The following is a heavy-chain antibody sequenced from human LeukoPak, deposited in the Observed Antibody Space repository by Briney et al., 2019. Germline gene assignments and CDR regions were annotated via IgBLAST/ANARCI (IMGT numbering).Heavy chain of an antibody. J-gene: IGHJ5*02. Sequence: PGGSLRLSCAASGFTFSSYSMNWVRQAPGKGLEYVSAISRSGGSTYYADSVKDRFTISRDNSKNTLYLQMNSLRGEDTAVYYCARVPNWFDPWGQGTLVTVPS. V-gene: IGHV3-64*04. CDR1: GFTFSSYS. CDR3: ARVPNWFDP. CDR2: ISRSGGST.